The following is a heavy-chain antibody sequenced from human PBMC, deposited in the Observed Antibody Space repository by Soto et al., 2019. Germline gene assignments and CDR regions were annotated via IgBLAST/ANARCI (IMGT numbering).Heavy chain of an antibody. CDR3: ARLLHDFWSGYYPCDY. D-gene: IGHD3-3*01. J-gene: IGHJ4*02. CDR2: IFSSDSNA. V-gene: IGHV5-51*01. Sequence: GESLKISCKGSGYSFSTYSIGWVRQMPGKGLEWMGNIFSSDSNARYSPSFQGQVTISADKSISTAYLQWSSLKASDTAMYYCARLLHDFWSGYYPCDYWGQGTLVTVSS. CDR1: GYSFSTYS.